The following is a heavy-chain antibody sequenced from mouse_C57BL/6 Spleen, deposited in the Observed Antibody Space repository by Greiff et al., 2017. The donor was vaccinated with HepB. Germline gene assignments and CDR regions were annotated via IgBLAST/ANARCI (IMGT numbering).Heavy chain of an antibody. V-gene: IGHV1-7*01. Sequence: VQLQQSGAELAKPGASVKLSCKASGYTFTSYWMHWVKQRPGQGLEWIGYINPSSGYTKYNQKFKDKATLTADKSSSTAYMQLSSLTYEDSAVYYCRYLDDVDWYVDVWGTGTTVTVSS. CDR3: RYLDDVDWYVDV. CDR1: GYTFTSYW. CDR2: INPSSGYT. D-gene: IGHD2-14*01. J-gene: IGHJ1*03.